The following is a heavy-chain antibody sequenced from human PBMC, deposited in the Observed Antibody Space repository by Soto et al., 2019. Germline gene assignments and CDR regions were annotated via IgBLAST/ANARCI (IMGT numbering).Heavy chain of an antibody. J-gene: IGHJ4*02. Sequence: GASVKVSCKASGYTFTNYHIHWVRQVPGQGLGWMGIINPSSDNTGYAQKFQGRVTMTRNTSISTADMELSSLGSEDTAVYYCARGYCSGGSCYSMDLDYWGQGTLVTVSS. CDR2: INPSSDNT. D-gene: IGHD2-15*01. V-gene: IGHV1-8*02. CDR3: ARGYCSGGSCYSMDLDY. CDR1: GYTFTNYH.